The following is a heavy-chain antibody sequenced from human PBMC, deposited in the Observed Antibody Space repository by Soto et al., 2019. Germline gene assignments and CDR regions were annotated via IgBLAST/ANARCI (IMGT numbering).Heavy chain of an antibody. CDR2: ITASGGTT. J-gene: IGHJ3*02. CDR1: GFTFSSYS. D-gene: IGHD1-7*01. CDR3: AKCMQAYWNYDAHHI. V-gene: IGHV3-23*01. Sequence: GGSLRVSCAVSGFTFSSYSMTWVRQAPGKGLEWVAHITASGGTTYYADSVKGRFTISRDTSRNTLYLQMNSLRAEDTALYYFAKCMQAYWNYDAHHISGQVPHVTLS.